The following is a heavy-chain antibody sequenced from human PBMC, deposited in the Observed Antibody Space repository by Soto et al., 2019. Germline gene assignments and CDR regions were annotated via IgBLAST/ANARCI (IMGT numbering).Heavy chain of an antibody. Sequence: PGGSLRLSCAASGFTFSNAWMSWVRQAPGKGLEWVGRIKSKTDGGTTDYAAPVKGRFTISRDDSKNTLYLQMNSLKTEDTAVYYCTMRIAAAGTTDYWGQGTLVTVSS. D-gene: IGHD6-13*01. CDR1: GFTFSNAW. CDR2: IKSKTDGGTT. J-gene: IGHJ4*02. CDR3: TMRIAAAGTTDY. V-gene: IGHV3-15*01.